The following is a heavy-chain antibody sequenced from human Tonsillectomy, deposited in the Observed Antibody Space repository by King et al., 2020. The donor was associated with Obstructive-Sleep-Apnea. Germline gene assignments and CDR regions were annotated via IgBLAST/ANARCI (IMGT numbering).Heavy chain of an antibody. CDR1: GYRFTSYW. D-gene: IGHD2-15*01. J-gene: IGHJ6*02. CDR3: ASQDIVPGGPLRFNFYGIDV. Sequence: EVQLVQSGAEVKKPGESLKISCKGSGYRFTSYWIGWVRQMPGKGLEWMGTIYPGDSDTRYSPSFQGQVTISADKSINTAYLQWSSLKASDTAIYYCASQDIVPGGPLRFNFYGIDVWGQGTTVTVSS. V-gene: IGHV5-51*01. CDR2: IYPGDSDT.